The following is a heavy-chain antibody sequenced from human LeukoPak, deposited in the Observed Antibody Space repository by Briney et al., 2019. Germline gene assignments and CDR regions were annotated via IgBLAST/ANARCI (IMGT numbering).Heavy chain of an antibody. J-gene: IGHJ4*02. Sequence: SETLSLTCAVYGGSFSGYYWSWIRQPPGKGLEWIGEINHSGSTNYNPSLKSRVTISVDTSKNQFSLKLSSVTAADTALYYCARDGPCAGSCISEYWGQGTLVTVSS. D-gene: IGHD2-15*01. CDR1: GGSFSGYY. CDR3: ARDGPCAGSCISEY. V-gene: IGHV4-34*01. CDR2: INHSGST.